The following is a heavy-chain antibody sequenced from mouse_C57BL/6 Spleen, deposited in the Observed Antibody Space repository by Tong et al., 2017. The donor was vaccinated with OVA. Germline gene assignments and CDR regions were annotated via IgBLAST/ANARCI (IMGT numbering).Heavy chain of an antibody. Sequence: WMHWVKQRPGQGLEWIGMIHPNSGSTNYNEKFKSKATLTVDKSFSTAYMQLSSRTSEDTAVYDWASGSDGYYGASWGQATLVTVSA. V-gene: IGHV1-64*01. CDR2: IHPNSGST. D-gene: IGHD2-3*01. CDR3: ASGSDGYYGAS. CDR1: W. J-gene: IGHJ3*01.